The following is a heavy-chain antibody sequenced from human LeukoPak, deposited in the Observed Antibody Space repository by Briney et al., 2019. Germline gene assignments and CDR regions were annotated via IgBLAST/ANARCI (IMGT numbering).Heavy chain of an antibody. CDR3: AKWGGDCSGGSCLDV. CDR1: GFTFSTFW. CDR2: INHDGSST. D-gene: IGHD2-15*01. J-gene: IGHJ6*04. V-gene: IGHV3-74*01. Sequence: GGSLRLSCATSGFTFSTFWMHWVRQAPGKGLVWVSRINHDGSSTNYADSVKGRFTISRDNAKNTLYLQMNSLRAEDTAVYYCAKWGGDCSGGSCLDVWGKGTTVTVSP.